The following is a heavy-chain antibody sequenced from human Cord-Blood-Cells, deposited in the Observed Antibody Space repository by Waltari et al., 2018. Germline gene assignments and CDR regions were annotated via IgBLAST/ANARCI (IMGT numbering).Heavy chain of an antibody. CDR2: INHNSGGT. D-gene: IGHD1-7*01. J-gene: IGHJ4*02. Sequence: QVQLVQSGAEVKKPGASVKVSCKASGYTFTGYYMHWVRQAPGQGLEWMGWINHNSGGTNYAQKCQGRVTMTRDTSTSTAYMELSRLRSDDTAVYYCARVPNWNYAGVDYWGQGTLVTVSS. CDR3: ARVPNWNYAGVDY. V-gene: IGHV1-2*02. CDR1: GYTFTGYY.